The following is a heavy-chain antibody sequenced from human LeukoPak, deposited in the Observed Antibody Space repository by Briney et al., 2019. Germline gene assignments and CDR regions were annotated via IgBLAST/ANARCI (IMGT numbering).Heavy chain of an antibody. J-gene: IGHJ4*02. CDR2: IYYSGST. CDR1: GGSISSSSYY. D-gene: IGHD5-12*01. V-gene: IGHV4-39*01. Sequence: SETLSLTCTVSGGSISSSSYYWGWIRQPPGKELEWIGSIYYSGSTYYNPSLKSRVTISVDTSKNQFSLKLSSVTAADTAVYYCARQWPRVFDYWGQGTLVTVSS. CDR3: ARQWPRVFDY.